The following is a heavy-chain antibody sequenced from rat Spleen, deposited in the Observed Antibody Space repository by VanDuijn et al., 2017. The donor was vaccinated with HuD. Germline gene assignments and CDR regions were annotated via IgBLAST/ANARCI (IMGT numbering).Heavy chain of an antibody. D-gene: IGHD1-11*01. CDR2: INTGGGNT. CDR3: TTANNGGFSELYNFDY. V-gene: IGHV5-27*01. Sequence: EVQLVESGGGLVQPGRSLKLSCAASGFTFSNYYMAWVRQAPTKGLEWVAYINTGGGNTYYRDSVRGRFTISRNNAKSTLYLQMDSLRSEDTATYYCTTANNGGFSELYNFDYWGQGVMVTVSS. J-gene: IGHJ2*01. CDR1: GFTFSNYY.